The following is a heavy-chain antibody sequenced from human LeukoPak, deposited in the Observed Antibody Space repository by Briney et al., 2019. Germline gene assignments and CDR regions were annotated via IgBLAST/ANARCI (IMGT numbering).Heavy chain of an antibody. V-gene: IGHV4-39*01. CDR2: IYYSGST. Sequence: PSETLSLTCTVSGGSISSSSYYWGWIRQPPGKGLEWIGSIYYSGSTYYSPSLKSRVTISVDTSKNQFSLKLSSVTAADTAVYYCATKSAGYSSGWSPSHAFDIWGQGTMVTVSS. CDR3: ATKSAGYSSGWSPSHAFDI. D-gene: IGHD6-19*01. J-gene: IGHJ3*02. CDR1: GGSISSSSYY.